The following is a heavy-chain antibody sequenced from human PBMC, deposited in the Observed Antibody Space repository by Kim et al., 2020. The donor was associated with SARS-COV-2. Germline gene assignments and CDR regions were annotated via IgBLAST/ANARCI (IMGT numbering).Heavy chain of an antibody. Sequence: GESLKISCKGSGYSFTSYWIGWVRQMPGKGLEWMGIIYPGDSDTRYSPSFQGQVTISADKSISTAYLQWSSLKASDTAMYYCARLLSPSYGSGSYRGRPLMPWGQGTLVTVSS. J-gene: IGHJ5*02. CDR1: GYSFTSYW. CDR3: ARLLSPSYGSGSYRGRPLMP. CDR2: IYPGDSDT. D-gene: IGHD3-10*01. V-gene: IGHV5-51*01.